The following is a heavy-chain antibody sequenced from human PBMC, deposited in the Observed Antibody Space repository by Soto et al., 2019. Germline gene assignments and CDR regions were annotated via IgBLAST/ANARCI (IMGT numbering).Heavy chain of an antibody. CDR2: ISSSSSYT. Sequence: GGSLRLSCAASGFTFSDYYMSWIRQAPGKGLEWVSYISSSSSYTNYADSVKGRFTISRDNSKNTLCLQMNSLRAEDTAVYYCATSSRTYYYDSSGYPRAFDIWGQGTMVTVSS. V-gene: IGHV3-11*06. CDR3: ATSSRTYYYDSSGYPRAFDI. D-gene: IGHD3-22*01. J-gene: IGHJ3*02. CDR1: GFTFSDYY.